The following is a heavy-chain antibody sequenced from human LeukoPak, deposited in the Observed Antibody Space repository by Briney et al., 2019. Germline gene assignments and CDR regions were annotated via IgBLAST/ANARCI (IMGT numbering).Heavy chain of an antibody. J-gene: IGHJ5*02. V-gene: IGHV3-30-3*01. CDR2: MTYDGNNK. CDR1: GFTFSSYA. CDR3: ARGAYSSSWSFSP. D-gene: IGHD6-13*01. Sequence: GRSLRLSCAASGFTFSSYAMHWARQAPGKGLEWVAVMTYDGNNKYYADSVKGRFTISRDNSKDTLYVQMNSLRTEDTAVYYCARGAYSSSWSFSPWGQGTLVTVFS.